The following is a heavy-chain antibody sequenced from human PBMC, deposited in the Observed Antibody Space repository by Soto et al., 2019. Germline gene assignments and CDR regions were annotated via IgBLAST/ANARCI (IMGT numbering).Heavy chain of an antibody. CDR1: GFTFSNYA. Sequence: EVQLLDSGGGLVQPGGSLRLSCAASGFTFSNYAMTCVRQAPGKGLEWVSSIRGGGSSTFYADSVKGRFTISRDNSKNTLYLQMNSLRTEDTAVYYCAKGNALEKWVVFVSWGQGTLVTVSS. D-gene: IGHD6-19*01. J-gene: IGHJ4*02. CDR2: IRGGGSST. CDR3: AKGNALEKWVVFVS. V-gene: IGHV3-23*01.